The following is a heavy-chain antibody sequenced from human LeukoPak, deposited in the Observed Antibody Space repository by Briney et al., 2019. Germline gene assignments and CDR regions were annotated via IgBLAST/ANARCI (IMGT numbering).Heavy chain of an antibody. CDR1: GFTFGDYA. D-gene: IGHD6-13*01. Sequence: GRSLRLSCTASGFTFGDYAMSWVRQAPGKGLEWVGFIRSKAYGGTTEYAASVKGRFTISRDDSKSIAYLQMNSLKTEDTAVYYCTRSSSWYNYWGQGTLVTASS. V-gene: IGHV3-49*04. CDR2: IRSKAYGGTT. J-gene: IGHJ4*02. CDR3: TRSSSWYNY.